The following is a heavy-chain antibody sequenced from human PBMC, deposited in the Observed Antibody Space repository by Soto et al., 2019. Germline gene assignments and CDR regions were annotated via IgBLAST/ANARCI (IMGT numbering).Heavy chain of an antibody. D-gene: IGHD6-13*01. CDR3: ARRSSSGWFFDY. Sequence: PSETLSLTCTVSGASISSSSYYWGWIRQSPGKGLEWIGTIYYGGSTSYNPSLKSRVTISVDTSKNQFSLKLSSVTAVDTALYYCARRSSSGWFFDYWGQGTLVTVSS. V-gene: IGHV4-39*01. CDR1: GASISSSSYY. CDR2: IYYGGST. J-gene: IGHJ4*02.